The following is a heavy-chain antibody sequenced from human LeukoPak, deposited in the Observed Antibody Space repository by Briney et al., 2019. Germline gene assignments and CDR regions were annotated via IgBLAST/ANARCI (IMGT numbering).Heavy chain of an antibody. D-gene: IGHD1-1*01. Sequence: SVKVSCKASGGTFSSYAISWVRQAPGQGLEWMGGIIPIFGTANYAQKFQGRVTITADESTSTAYMELSSLRSEDTAVYYCARTTKWDAPRFDYWGQGTLVTVSS. CDR3: ARTTKWDAPRFDY. J-gene: IGHJ4*02. CDR1: GGTFSSYA. CDR2: IIPIFGTA. V-gene: IGHV1-69*13.